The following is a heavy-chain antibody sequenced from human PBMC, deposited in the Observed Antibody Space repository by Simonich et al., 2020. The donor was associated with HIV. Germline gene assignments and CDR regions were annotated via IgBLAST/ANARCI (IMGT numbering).Heavy chain of an antibody. CDR3: ARLTAGGLGEYFQH. CDR2: INHSGRT. J-gene: IGHJ1*01. D-gene: IGHD6-13*01. Sequence: QVQLQQWGAGLLKPSETLSLTCAVYGGSFSGYYWSWIRQPPGKGLEWIWEINHSGRTNYNPSRKSRVTISVDTSKNQFSLKLSSVTAADTAVYYCARLTAGGLGEYFQHWGQGTLVTVSS. CDR1: GGSFSGYY. V-gene: IGHV4-34*01.